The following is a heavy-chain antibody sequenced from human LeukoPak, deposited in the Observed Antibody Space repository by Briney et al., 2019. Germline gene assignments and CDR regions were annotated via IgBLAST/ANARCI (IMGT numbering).Heavy chain of an antibody. V-gene: IGHV1-18*01. J-gene: IGHJ5*02. Sequence: GASVKVSCKASGDTFTSYGISWVRQAPGQGLEWMGWISTYNGNTNYAQKLQGRVTMTTDTSTSTAYMELRSLRSDDTAVYYCARGASGHYDSSGYLKNNWFDPWGQGTLVTVSS. CDR2: ISTYNGNT. D-gene: IGHD3-22*01. CDR3: ARGASGHYDSSGYLKNNWFDP. CDR1: GDTFTSYG.